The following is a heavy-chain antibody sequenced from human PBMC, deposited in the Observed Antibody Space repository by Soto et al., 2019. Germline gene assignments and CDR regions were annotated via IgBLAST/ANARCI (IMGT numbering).Heavy chain of an antibody. J-gene: IGHJ4*02. Sequence: EVQLVESGGGLVQPGGSLRLSCAASGFTFSSYWMSWVRQAPGKGLEWVANIKQDGSEKYYVDSVKGRFTNSRDNAKNSLYLQMNSLRAEDTAVYYCARYYDILTGYWYYFAYWGQGTLVTVSS. V-gene: IGHV3-7*01. CDR2: IKQDGSEK. D-gene: IGHD3-9*01. CDR1: GFTFSSYW. CDR3: ARYYDILTGYWYYFAY.